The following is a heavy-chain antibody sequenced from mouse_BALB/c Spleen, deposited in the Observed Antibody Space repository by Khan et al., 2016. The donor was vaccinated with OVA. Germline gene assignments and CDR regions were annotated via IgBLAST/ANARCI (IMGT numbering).Heavy chain of an antibody. CDR2: IWSDGST. D-gene: IGHD2-10*01. J-gene: IGHJ4*01. CDR3: ARQPYYHYYVMDY. CDR1: GFSLSSYG. Sequence: VELVESGPGLVAPSQSLSITCTISGFSLSSYGIHWVRQPPGQGLEWLVVIWSDGSTTYNSTLKSRLSITKDNSKSQVFLKMNSLQTDDTAIYYYARQPYYHYYVMDYWGQGTSITVSS. V-gene: IGHV2-6-1*01.